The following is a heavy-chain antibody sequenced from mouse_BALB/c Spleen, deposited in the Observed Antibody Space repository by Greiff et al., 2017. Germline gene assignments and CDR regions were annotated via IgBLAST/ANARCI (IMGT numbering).Heavy chain of an antibody. V-gene: IGHV5-4*02. J-gene: IGHJ2*01. CDR1: GFTFSDYY. CDR3: ARDDGYFDY. D-gene: IGHD2-3*01. CDR2: ISDGGSYT. Sequence: EVKLVESGGGLVKPGGSLKLSCAASGFTFSDYYMYWVRQTPEKRLEWVATISDGGSYTYYPDSVKGRFTISRDNAKNNLYLQMSSLKSEDTAVYYCARDDGYFDYWGQGTTLTVSS.